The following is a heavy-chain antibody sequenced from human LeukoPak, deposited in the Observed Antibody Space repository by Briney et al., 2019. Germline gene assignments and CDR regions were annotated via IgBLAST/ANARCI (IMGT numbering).Heavy chain of an antibody. CDR1: GFTFSSYS. J-gene: IGHJ3*02. CDR2: ISSSSSYI. CDR3: ARDVSSGRARRAFDI. D-gene: IGHD1-26*01. V-gene: IGHV3-21*01. Sequence: PGGSLRLSCAASGFTFSSYSMNWVRQAPGKGLAWVSSISSSSSYIYYADPVKGRFTISRDNAKNSLYLQLNSLRAEDTAVYYCARDVSSGRARRAFDIWGQGTMVTVSS.